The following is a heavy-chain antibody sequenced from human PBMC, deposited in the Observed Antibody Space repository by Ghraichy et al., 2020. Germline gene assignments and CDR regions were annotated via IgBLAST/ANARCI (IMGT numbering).Heavy chain of an antibody. CDR1: EFINKFW. Sequence: GGSLRLSCGGPEFINKFWMNWIRRAPGKGLEWVANIKEDDSEKHYVDSVKGRFDISRDNAKNSVYLQMNSLRVDDTAVYYCRPGHYSGSWGQGILVIVSS. CDR2: IKEDDSEK. D-gene: IGHD3-10*01. V-gene: IGHV3-7*05. J-gene: IGHJ4*02. CDR3: RPGHYSGS.